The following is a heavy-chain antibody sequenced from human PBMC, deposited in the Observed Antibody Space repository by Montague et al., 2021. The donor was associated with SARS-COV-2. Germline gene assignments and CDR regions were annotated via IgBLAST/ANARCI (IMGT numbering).Heavy chain of an antibody. CDR1: GGSITRNYY. D-gene: IGHD3-10*01. CDR3: ARPLVRGVPKAFDI. CDR2: IYYSGTT. J-gene: IGHJ3*02. Sequence: SETLSLTCTVSGGSITRNYYWGWIRQPPGKGLEWVGNIYYSGTTFINPSLESRVTISVDASKNQFSLNLTSLTAADTAVYSCARPLVRGVPKAFDIWGQGALVIVSS. V-gene: IGHV4-39*01.